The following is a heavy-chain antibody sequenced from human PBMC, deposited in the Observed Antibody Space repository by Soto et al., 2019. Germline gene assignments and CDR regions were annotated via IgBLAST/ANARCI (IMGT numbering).Heavy chain of an antibody. J-gene: IGHJ6*02. CDR3: AREKCSSTSCNHGMDV. V-gene: IGHV3-21*01. D-gene: IGHD2-2*01. CDR1: AFTFNNFP. Sequence: PWGSLRLSCVASAFTFNNFPMHWVRQAPGKGLQWLASITTTSTYKYYADSVKGRFSISRDNAKNSLYLELTNLRSEDTAVYYCAREKCSSTSCNHGMDVWGLGTTVTVSS. CDR2: ITTTSTYK.